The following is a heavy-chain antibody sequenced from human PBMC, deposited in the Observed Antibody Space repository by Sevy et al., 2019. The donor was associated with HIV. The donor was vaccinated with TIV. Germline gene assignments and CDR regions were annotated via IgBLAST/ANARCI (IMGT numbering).Heavy chain of an antibody. J-gene: IGHJ4*02. CDR2: IYYNGHS. CDR1: GGSITSLY. Sequence: SETLSLTCNVSGGSITSLYWNWIRQPPGKGLEWIANIYYNGHSNYNPFLKSRVTLSLDTSKNQFSLRLSSVTAADTAMYYCAGENAWGRGYSWGQGTLVTVSS. CDR3: AGENAWGRGYS. V-gene: IGHV4-59*08. D-gene: IGHD1-26*01.